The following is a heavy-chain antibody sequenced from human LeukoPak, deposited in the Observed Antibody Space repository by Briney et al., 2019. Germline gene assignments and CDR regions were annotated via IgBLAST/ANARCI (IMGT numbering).Heavy chain of an antibody. Sequence: GASVKVSGKASGYSFTSHYMHWVRQAPGQGLEWLGLINPSGSSTLYAQKFQGRVTMTRDMSTTTDYMELSGLRSEDTAFYYCARDNSVGDVAWWFDPWGQGTLVTVSS. J-gene: IGHJ5*02. CDR1: GYSFTSHY. CDR2: INPSGSST. V-gene: IGHV1-46*01. CDR3: ARDNSVGDVAWWFDP. D-gene: IGHD1-26*01.